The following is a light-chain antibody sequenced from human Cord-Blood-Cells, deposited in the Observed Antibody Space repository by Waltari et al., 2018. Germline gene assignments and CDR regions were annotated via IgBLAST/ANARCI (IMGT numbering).Light chain of an antibody. V-gene: IGKV1-33*01. Sequence: IRMTQSPSSLSASVGDRVTITCQAGQDISNYLNWYQQKPGKAPKLLIYDASNLETGVPSRFSGSGSGTDFTFTISSLQPEDIATYYCQQYDNLRHSFGQGTKLEIK. CDR3: QQYDNLRHS. CDR1: QDISNY. J-gene: IGKJ2*03. CDR2: DAS.